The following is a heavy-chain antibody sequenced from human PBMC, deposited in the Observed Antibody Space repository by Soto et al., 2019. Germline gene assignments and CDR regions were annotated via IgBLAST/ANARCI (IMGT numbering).Heavy chain of an antibody. D-gene: IGHD6-19*01. CDR1: GDSLSSAVW. CDR3: ARKTAVPGALRYY. V-gene: IGHV4-4*02. J-gene: IGHJ4*02. Sequence: QVQLQESGPELVKPSGTLSLTCVVSGDSLSSAVWWSWVRQAPGKGLEWIGELYYSGTTSYNPSLQSRVTLSVDKSKRQFFLNLTSVTAADTAVYYCARKTAVPGALRYYGGQGVLVTVSS. CDR2: LYYSGTT.